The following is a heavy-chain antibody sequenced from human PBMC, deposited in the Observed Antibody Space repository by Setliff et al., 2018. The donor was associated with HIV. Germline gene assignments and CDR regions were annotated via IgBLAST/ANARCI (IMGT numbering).Heavy chain of an antibody. CDR2: IHQSGST. Sequence: SETLSLTCTVSGYSISSGYYWGWIRQPPGKGLEWIGSIHQSGSTYYNSSLKSRVTMSVDTSKNKFSLKLSSVTAADTAVYYCARDKGRPHHFDNNGYYRSDTFDICGHGTMVTVSS. V-gene: IGHV4-38-2*02. D-gene: IGHD3-22*01. J-gene: IGHJ3*02. CDR3: ARDKGRPHHFDNNGYYRSDTFDI. CDR1: GYSISSGYY.